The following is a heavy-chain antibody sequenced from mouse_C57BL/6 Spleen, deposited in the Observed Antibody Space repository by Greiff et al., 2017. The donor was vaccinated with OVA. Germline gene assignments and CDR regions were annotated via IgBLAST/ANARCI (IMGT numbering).Heavy chain of an antibody. CDR1: GFTFSDYG. CDR2: ISSGSSTI. D-gene: IGHD2-3*01. J-gene: IGHJ4*01. CDR3: ARGDGYYGYAMDY. V-gene: IGHV5-17*01. Sequence: EVKLMESGGGLVKPGGSLKLSCAASGFTFSDYGMHWVRQAPEKGLEWVAYISSGSSTIYYADTVKGRFTISRDNAKNTLFLQMTSLRSEGTAMYYCARGDGYYGYAMDYWGQGTSVTVSS.